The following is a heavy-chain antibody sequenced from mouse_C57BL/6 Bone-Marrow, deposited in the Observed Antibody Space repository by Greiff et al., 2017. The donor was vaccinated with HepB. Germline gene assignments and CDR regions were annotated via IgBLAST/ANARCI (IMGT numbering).Heavy chain of an antibody. J-gene: IGHJ1*03. CDR3: ARDRYYGSRRTWYFDV. CDR1: GFTFSSYA. Sequence: EVNVVESGGGLVKPGGSLKLSCAASGFTFSSYAMSWVRQTPEKRLEWVATISDGGSYTYYPDNVKGRFTISRDNAKNNLYLQMSHLKSEDTAMYYCARDRYYGSRRTWYFDVWGTGTTVTVSS. D-gene: IGHD1-1*01. V-gene: IGHV5-4*01. CDR2: ISDGGSYT.